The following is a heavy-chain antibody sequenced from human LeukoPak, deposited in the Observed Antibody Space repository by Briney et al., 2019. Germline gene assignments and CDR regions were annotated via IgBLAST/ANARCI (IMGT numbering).Heavy chain of an antibody. CDR3: ARDRRGEKDFDV. J-gene: IGHJ3*01. CDR2: IYADGYT. V-gene: IGHV3-53*04. Sequence: GGSLRLSCAASGISVSNDYMSWVRQAPGKGLEWVSAIYADGYTRDAASVKGRFSTSRHNSKNTVYLQMDNLRPEDTAVYYCARDRRGEKDFDVWGPGTMVTVSS. CDR1: GISVSNDY.